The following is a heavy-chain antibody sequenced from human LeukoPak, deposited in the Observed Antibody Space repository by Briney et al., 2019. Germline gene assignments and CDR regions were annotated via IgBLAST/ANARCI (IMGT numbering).Heavy chain of an antibody. CDR2: TYHSGST. J-gene: IGHJ4*02. D-gene: IGHD2-2*01. CDR1: GGSISSSNW. V-gene: IGHV4-4*02. CDR3: ASSDIVVVPAAVAFDY. Sequence: PSGTLSLTCAVSGGSISSSNWWSWVRQPPGKGLEWIGETYHSGSTNYNPSLKSRVTISVDKSKNQFSLKLSSVTAADTAVYYCASSDIVVVPAAVAFDYWGQGTLVTVSS.